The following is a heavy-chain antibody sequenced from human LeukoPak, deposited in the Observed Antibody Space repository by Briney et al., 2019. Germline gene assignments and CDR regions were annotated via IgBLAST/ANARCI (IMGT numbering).Heavy chain of an antibody. V-gene: IGHV3-23*01. CDR1: GLTFSDYY. J-gene: IGHJ6*02. CDR3: AKVLYSYGPDYYYGMDV. Sequence: GGSLRLSCAASGLTFSDYYMSWVRQAPGKGLEWVSAISGSGGSTYYADSVKGRFTISRDNSKNTLYLQMNSLRAEDTAVYYCAKVLYSYGPDYYYGMDVWGQGTTVTVSS. D-gene: IGHD5-18*01. CDR2: ISGSGGST.